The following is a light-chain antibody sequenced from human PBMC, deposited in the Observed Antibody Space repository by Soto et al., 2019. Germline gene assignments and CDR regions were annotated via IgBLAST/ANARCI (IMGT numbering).Light chain of an antibody. V-gene: IGKV3D-20*02. CDR3: QQSYNSPVT. CDR1: QSIGSAD. CDR2: GAS. J-gene: IGKJ5*01. Sequence: EIVLTQSPGTLSLSPGDRVTLSCKASQSIGSADLAWFQQRPGQAPRLLIYGASTRATGIPDRFGGGGSGTDFTLTISSLQSEDFATYYCQQSYNSPVTFGQGTRLEIK.